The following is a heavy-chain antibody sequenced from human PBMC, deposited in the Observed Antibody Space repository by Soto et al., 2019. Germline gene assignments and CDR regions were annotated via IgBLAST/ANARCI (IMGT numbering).Heavy chain of an antibody. J-gene: IGHJ3*01. CDR3: AKGSHPEYSSSYGDAFDV. V-gene: IGHV3-23*01. Sequence: EVQLLESGGGLVQPGGSLRLSCAASGFTFSSNAMSWVRQAPGKGLEWVSAISGSGVRTYYAEPVKGRFTISRDNSKNTLYLQTNSLRAEDTALYYCAKGSHPEYSSSYGDAFDVWGQGTPVTVSS. D-gene: IGHD6-6*01. CDR2: ISGSGVRT. CDR1: GFTFSSNA.